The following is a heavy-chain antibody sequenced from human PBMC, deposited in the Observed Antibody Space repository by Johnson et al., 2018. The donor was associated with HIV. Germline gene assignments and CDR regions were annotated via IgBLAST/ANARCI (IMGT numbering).Heavy chain of an antibody. V-gene: IGHV3-30*14. Sequence: QVQLVESGGGVVQPGRSLRLSCAASGFTFSSYAMHWVRQAPGKGLEWVAVISYDGSNKYYADSVKGRFTISRDNSKNTLYLQMNSLSAEDTAVYYCAREWGSADAFDIWGQGTMVTVSS. CDR2: ISYDGSNK. CDR3: AREWGSADAFDI. D-gene: IGHD3-16*01. CDR1: GFTFSSYA. J-gene: IGHJ3*02.